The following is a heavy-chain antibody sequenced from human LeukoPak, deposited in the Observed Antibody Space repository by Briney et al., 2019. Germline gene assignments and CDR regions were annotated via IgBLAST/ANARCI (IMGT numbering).Heavy chain of an antibody. D-gene: IGHD3-22*01. CDR3: ARELPGYYDSSGYYHPLPFDY. CDR1: GYTFTGYY. J-gene: IGHJ4*02. Sequence: ASVKVSCKASGYTFTGYYMHWVRQAPGQGLEWMGWINPNSGGTNYAQKFQGRVTMTRDTSISTAYMELSRLRSDDTAVYYCARELPGYYDSSGYYHPLPFDYWGQGTLVTVSS. CDR2: INPNSGGT. V-gene: IGHV1-2*02.